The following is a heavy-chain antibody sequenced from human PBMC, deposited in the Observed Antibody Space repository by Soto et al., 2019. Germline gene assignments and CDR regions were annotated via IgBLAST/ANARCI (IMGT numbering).Heavy chain of an antibody. CDR1: GYTFTSYY. Sequence: VQLVQSGAEVKKPGASVKVSCKASGYTFTSYYMHWVRQAPGQGLEWMGIINPSAGNAGYAQKFQGRVTMTRDTSTSTVYMEPSSLRSEDTAVYYCARVGGYCSSTSCYMSWFDPWGQGTLVTVSS. D-gene: IGHD2-2*02. V-gene: IGHV1-46*01. CDR3: ARVGGYCSSTSCYMSWFDP. CDR2: INPSAGNA. J-gene: IGHJ5*02.